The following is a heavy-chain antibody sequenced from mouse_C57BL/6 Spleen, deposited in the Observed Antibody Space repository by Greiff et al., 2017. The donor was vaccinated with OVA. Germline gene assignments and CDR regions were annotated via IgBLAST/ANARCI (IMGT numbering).Heavy chain of an antibody. D-gene: IGHD1-1*01. V-gene: IGHV1-80*01. CDR1: GYAFSSYW. CDR3: ARERDYYGSSYVRYFDY. Sequence: VQGVESGAELVKPGASVKISCKASGYAFSSYWMNWVKQRPGKGLEWIGQIYPGDGDTNYNGKFKGKATLTADKSSSTAYMQLSSLTSEDSAVYFCARERDYYGSSYVRYFDYWGQGTTLTVSS. J-gene: IGHJ2*01. CDR2: IYPGDGDT.